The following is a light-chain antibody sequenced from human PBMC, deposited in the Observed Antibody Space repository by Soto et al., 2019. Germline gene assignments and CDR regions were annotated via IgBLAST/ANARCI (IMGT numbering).Light chain of an antibody. CDR2: DTS. Sequence: EIVMTQSPATLSVSPGERATLSCRASQSIRTNLAWYRRKPGQAPSLLIYDTSTRATGIPARFSGSGSGTDFTLTISSLEPEDFAVYYCQQRSNWPPTFGQGTKVDIK. V-gene: IGKV3-11*01. CDR1: QSIRTN. J-gene: IGKJ1*01. CDR3: QQRSNWPPT.